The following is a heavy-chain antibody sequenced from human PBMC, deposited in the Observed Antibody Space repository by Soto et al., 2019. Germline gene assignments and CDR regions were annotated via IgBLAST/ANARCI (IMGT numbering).Heavy chain of an antibody. CDR1: GVTFRNHR. D-gene: IGHD3-3*01. V-gene: IGHV3-21*01. J-gene: IGHJ6*02. CDR2: ISSSSSYI. Sequence: GHVNLSTAAPGVTFRNHRVHLVRTAAGNGLYCVSSISSSSSYIYYADSVKGRFTISRDNAKNSLYLQMNSLRAEDTAVYYCARDKHYDFWSGPALTAYYGMDVWGQGTTVNVS. CDR3: ARDKHYDFWSGPALTAYYGMDV.